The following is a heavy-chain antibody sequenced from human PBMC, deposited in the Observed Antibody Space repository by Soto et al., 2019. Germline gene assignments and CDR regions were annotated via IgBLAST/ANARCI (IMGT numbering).Heavy chain of an antibody. J-gene: IGHJ6*02. CDR1: GGSFSGYY. CDR3: ARGSRRYCSGGSCYPKFYYYYGMDV. V-gene: IGHV4-34*01. D-gene: IGHD2-15*01. CDR2: INHSGST. Sequence: SETLSLTCAVYGGSFSGYYWSWIRQPPGKGLEWIGEINHSGSTNYNPSLKSRVTISVDTSKNQFSLTLSSVTAADTAVYYCARGSRRYCSGGSCYPKFYYYYGMDVWGQGTTVTVSS.